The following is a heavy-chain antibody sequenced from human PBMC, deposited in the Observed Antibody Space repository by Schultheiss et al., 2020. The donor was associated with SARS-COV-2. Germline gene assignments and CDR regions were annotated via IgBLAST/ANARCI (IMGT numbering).Heavy chain of an antibody. Sequence: SVKVSCKASGGTFSNYGFNWVRQAPGQGLEWMGGIIPIFATTNYAQKFQGRVTITADESTSTAYMELRSLRSDDTAVYYCARVRAGYSLNWFDPWGQGTLVTVSS. CDR3: ARVRAGYSLNWFDP. D-gene: IGHD6-13*01. CDR2: IIPIFATT. V-gene: IGHV1-69*13. J-gene: IGHJ5*02. CDR1: GGTFSNYG.